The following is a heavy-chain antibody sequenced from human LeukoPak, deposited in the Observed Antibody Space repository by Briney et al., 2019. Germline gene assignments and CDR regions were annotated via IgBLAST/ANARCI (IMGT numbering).Heavy chain of an antibody. CDR3: ARGYYDILTGYYNGPDY. CDR1: GFTFSDYS. Sequence: GGSLRLSCAASGFTFSDYSMSWVRQAPGKGLEWVSYISSSSDYIHYADSVKGRFTISRDNAMNSLYLQMNRLRAEDTALYYCARGYYDILTGYYNGPDYWGQGTLVTVSS. V-gene: IGHV3-21*01. D-gene: IGHD3-9*01. CDR2: ISSSSDYI. J-gene: IGHJ4*02.